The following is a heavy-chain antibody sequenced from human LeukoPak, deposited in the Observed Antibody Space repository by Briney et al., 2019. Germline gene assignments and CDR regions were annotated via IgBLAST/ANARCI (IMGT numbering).Heavy chain of an antibody. CDR3: AQVAYSSGDEYYYYYYYMDV. D-gene: IGHD3-22*01. J-gene: IGHJ6*03. CDR1: GFTFSRYA. Sequence: GGSLRLCCAASGFTFSRYAMSWVRQAPGKGLEWVSAISGSGGSTYYADSVKGRFTISRDNSKNMLYLQMNSLRAEDTAVYYCAQVAYSSGDEYYYYYYYMDVWGKGTTVTVSS. CDR2: ISGSGGST. V-gene: IGHV3-23*01.